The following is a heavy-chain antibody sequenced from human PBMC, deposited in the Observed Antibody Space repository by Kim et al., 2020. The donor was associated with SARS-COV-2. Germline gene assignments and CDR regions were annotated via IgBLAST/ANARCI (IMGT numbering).Heavy chain of an antibody. Sequence: SETLSLTCAVYGGSFSGYYWSWIRQPPGKGLEWIGEINHSGSTNYNPSLKSRVTISVDTSKNQFSLKLSSVTAADTAVYYCASQGDSSAWYSPFDIWGQGTMVTVSS. D-gene: IGHD6-19*01. J-gene: IGHJ3*02. CDR2: INHSGST. CDR3: ASQGDSSAWYSPFDI. CDR1: GGSFSGYY. V-gene: IGHV4-34*01.